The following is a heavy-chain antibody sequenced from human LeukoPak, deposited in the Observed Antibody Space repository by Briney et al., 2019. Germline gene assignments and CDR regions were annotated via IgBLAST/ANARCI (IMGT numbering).Heavy chain of an antibody. V-gene: IGHV7-4-1*02. J-gene: IGHJ1*01. Sequence: EASVKVSCTASGYTFTSYAMNWVRQATGQGLEWMGLINTNTGNPTYAQGFTGRFVFSLDTSVSTAYLQISSLKAEDTAVYYCARDCDYYYDSSGPKYFQHWGQGTLVTVSS. CDR2: INTNTGNP. CDR3: ARDCDYYYDSSGPKYFQH. D-gene: IGHD3-22*01. CDR1: GYTFTSYA.